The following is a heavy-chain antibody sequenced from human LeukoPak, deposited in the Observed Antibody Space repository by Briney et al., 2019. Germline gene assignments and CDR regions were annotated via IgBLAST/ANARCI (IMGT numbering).Heavy chain of an antibody. Sequence: SETLSLTCTVSGFSISSDYYWGWIRQPPGKGLEWIGSLYYSGSSYYNPSLKSRVTISVDTSKSQFSLKLSSVTAADTAVYYCVVLPAHWGQGTLVTVSS. CDR1: GFSISSDYY. CDR2: LYYSGSS. V-gene: IGHV4-38-2*02. D-gene: IGHD3-16*02. J-gene: IGHJ4*02. CDR3: VVLPAH.